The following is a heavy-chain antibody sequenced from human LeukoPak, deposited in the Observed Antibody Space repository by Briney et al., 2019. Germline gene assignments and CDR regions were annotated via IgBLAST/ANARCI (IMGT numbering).Heavy chain of an antibody. CDR2: ISGSGGGA. D-gene: IGHD6-6*01. Sequence: GGSLRLSCAASGFTFSRYAMSWVRQAPGKGLEWVSVISGSGGGAYYADSVKGRFTISRDNSKNTLYLQMSSLRAEDTAVYYCAIDSGPLSSSAPFDYWGQGTLVTVSP. J-gene: IGHJ4*02. CDR3: AIDSGPLSSSAPFDY. CDR1: GFTFSRYA. V-gene: IGHV3-23*01.